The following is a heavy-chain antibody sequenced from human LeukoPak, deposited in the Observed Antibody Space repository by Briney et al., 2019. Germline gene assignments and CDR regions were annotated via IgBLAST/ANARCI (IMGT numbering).Heavy chain of an antibody. J-gene: IGHJ4*02. CDR3: AKISWDGRGTFY. CDR1: GFTFSTYS. D-gene: IGHD2-15*01. CDR2: IRGGGENT. V-gene: IGHV3-23*01. Sequence: GGSLRLSCAASGFTFSTYSMSWVRQAPGKGLEWASAIRGGGENTYYADSVKGRFTISRDNSKDTLSLQVNNLRAEDTAVYYCAKISWDGRGTFYWGQGTLVTVSS.